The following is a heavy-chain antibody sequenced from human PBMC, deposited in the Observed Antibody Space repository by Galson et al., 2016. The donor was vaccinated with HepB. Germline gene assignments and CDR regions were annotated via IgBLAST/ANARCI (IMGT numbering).Heavy chain of an antibody. J-gene: IGHJ4*02. D-gene: IGHD2-21*02. CDR3: ASGNCGGDCYHDY. V-gene: IGHV1-18*01. Sequence: SVKVSCKASGYTFSSYEISWVRQAPGQGLEWLGWISAYNGNTKYPHKVQGRVTIARDTSANTAYMELSSLKSEDTAVYYCASGNCGGDCYHDYWGQGTLVTVSS. CDR1: GYTFSSYE. CDR2: ISAYNGNT.